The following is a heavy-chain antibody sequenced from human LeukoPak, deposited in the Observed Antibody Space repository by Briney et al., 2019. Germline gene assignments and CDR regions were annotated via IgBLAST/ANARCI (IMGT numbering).Heavy chain of an antibody. Sequence: PSQTLSLTCTVSGGSISSGGYSWSWIRQHPGTGLEWIGYIYYSGSTYYNPSLKGRVTISVDTSKNQFSLKLSSVTAADTAVYYCARALGGAYYDFWSGSHEYYGMDVWGQGTTVTVSS. CDR2: IYYSGST. D-gene: IGHD3-3*01. CDR3: ARALGGAYYDFWSGSHEYYGMDV. J-gene: IGHJ6*02. V-gene: IGHV4-31*03. CDR1: GGSISSGGYS.